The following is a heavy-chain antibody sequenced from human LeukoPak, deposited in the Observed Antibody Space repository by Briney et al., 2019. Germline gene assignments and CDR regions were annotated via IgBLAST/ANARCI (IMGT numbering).Heavy chain of an antibody. J-gene: IGHJ4*02. V-gene: IGHV4-34*01. CDR2: INHSGST. CDR1: GGSFSGYY. CDR3: ARGRILFTSPLIY. D-gene: IGHD2-21*01. Sequence: SETLSLTCAVYGGSFSGYYWSWIRQPPGKGLEWIGEINHSGSTNYNPSLKSRVTISVDTSKNQFSLKLSSVTAADTAAYYCARGRILFTSPLIYWGQGTLVTVSS.